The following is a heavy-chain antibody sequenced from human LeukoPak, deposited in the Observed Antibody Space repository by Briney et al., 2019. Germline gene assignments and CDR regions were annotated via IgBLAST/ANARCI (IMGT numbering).Heavy chain of an antibody. V-gene: IGHV4-59*08. CDR3: ATCAPNRYWLAP. CDR2: IDYSGYT. Sequence: SETLSLTCNVSTGSISNDYWPWVRQPPGKGLEWIAYIDYSGYTDYNPSVKSRVTMSIDTSKSQFTLHLRSVSAADTAIYYCATCAPNRYWLAPWGQGILVTVSS. CDR1: TGSISNDY. J-gene: IGHJ5*02.